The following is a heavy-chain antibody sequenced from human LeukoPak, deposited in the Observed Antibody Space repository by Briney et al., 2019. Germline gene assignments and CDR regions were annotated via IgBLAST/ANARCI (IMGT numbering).Heavy chain of an antibody. CDR1: GGSISSYY. V-gene: IGHV4-4*07. J-gene: IGHJ4*02. Sequence: SETLSLTCTVSGGSISSYYWSWIRQPAGKGLQWIGRIHTSGSTDYNPSLGSRVTMSVDTSKNQFSLKLSSVTAADTAVYYCAREGSMTARPFVSIDYWGQGTLVTVSS. CDR3: AREGSMTARPFVSIDY. CDR2: IHTSGST. D-gene: IGHD6-6*01.